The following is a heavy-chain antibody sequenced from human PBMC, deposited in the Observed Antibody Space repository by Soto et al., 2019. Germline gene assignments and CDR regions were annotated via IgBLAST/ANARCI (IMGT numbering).Heavy chain of an antibody. D-gene: IGHD6-19*01. CDR1: GFTFSSYG. V-gene: IGHV3-30*18. CDR3: AKIAVAGDTYYYNMDV. J-gene: IGHJ6*02. CDR2: ISYDGSNK. Sequence: LRLSCAASGFTFSSYGMHWVRQAPGKGLEWVALISYDGSNKFYADSVKGRFAISRDNSKNTLYLQMNSLGPEDTAVYYCAKIAVAGDTYYYNMDVWGQGTTVTVSS.